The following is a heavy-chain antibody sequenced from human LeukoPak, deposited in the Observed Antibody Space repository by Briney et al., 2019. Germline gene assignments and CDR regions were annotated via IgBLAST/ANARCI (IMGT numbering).Heavy chain of an antibody. CDR3: AKDGIVLMPGDY. V-gene: IGHV3-23*01. J-gene: IGHJ4*02. Sequence: GGSLRLSCAASGFTFSSYAMSWARQAPGKGLEWVSAISGSGGSTYYADSVKGRFTISRDNSKDTLYLQMNSLRAEDTAVYYCAKDGIVLMPGDYWGQGTLVTVSS. CDR2: ISGSGGST. D-gene: IGHD2-8*01. CDR1: GFTFSSYA.